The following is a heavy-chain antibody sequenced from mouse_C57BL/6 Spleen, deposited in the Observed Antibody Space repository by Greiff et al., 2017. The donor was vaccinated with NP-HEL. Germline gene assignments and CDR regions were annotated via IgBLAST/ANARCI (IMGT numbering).Heavy chain of an antibody. D-gene: IGHD2-4*01. V-gene: IGHV7-3*01. CDR2: IRNKANGYTT. CDR3: ARYDYDGAWFAY. CDR1: GFTFTDYY. J-gene: IGHJ3*01. Sequence: EVQLMESGGGLVQPGGSLSLSCAASGFTFTDYYMSWVRQPPGKALEWLGFIRNKANGYTTEYSASVKGRFTISRDNSQSILYLQMNALRAEDSATYYCARYDYDGAWFAYWGQGTLVTVSA.